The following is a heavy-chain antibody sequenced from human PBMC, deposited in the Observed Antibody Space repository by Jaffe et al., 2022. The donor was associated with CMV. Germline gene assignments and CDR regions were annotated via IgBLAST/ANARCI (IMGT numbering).Heavy chain of an antibody. CDR1: GYTFTTHY. Sequence: QVQLVQSGAEVKKPGASVKVSCKTYGYTFTTHYIQWVRQAPGQGLEWMGIINPNDGTKSYAQQLQGRIIITGDKSTSTVYMELSSLRSEDTAVYYCARDGAVLRESYCDYWGQGTLVTVSS. CDR2: INPNDGTK. J-gene: IGHJ4*02. CDR3: ARDGAVLRESYCDY. D-gene: IGHD1-26*01. V-gene: IGHV1-46*04.